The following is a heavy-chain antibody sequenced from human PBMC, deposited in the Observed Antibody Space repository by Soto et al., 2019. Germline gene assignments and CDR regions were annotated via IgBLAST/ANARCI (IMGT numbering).Heavy chain of an antibody. Sequence: EVQLVESEGNLVQPGGSLRLSCAASGFRFSIYSMNWVRQAPGKGLEWSAYITSDTKTIKYADSVKGRFTISRDNGKNSVYLHMNSLRDEDTAVYYCARSVEGHFDYWGQGTVVTVSA. J-gene: IGHJ4*02. V-gene: IGHV3-48*02. CDR2: ITSDTKTI. CDR1: GFRFSIYS. D-gene: IGHD6-19*01. CDR3: ARSVEGHFDY.